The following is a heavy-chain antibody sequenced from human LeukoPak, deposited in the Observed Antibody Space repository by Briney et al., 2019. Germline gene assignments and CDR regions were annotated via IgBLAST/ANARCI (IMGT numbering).Heavy chain of an antibody. D-gene: IGHD3-22*01. CDR3: AKDLSPFGSSGYSGFFQH. Sequence: GGSLRLSCAASGFTFSTYAMGWVRQPPGKGLEWASTISGSGDKTYYADSVKGRSTISRDNSKNTACLQMNSLRAEDTAVYFCAKDLSPFGSSGYSGFFQHWGQGTLVTVSS. V-gene: IGHV3-23*01. CDR2: ISGSGDKT. CDR1: GFTFSTYA. J-gene: IGHJ1*01.